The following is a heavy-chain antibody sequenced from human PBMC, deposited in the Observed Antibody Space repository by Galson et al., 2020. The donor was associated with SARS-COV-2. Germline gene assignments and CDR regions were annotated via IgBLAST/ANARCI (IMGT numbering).Heavy chain of an antibody. CDR2: IYHSGST. Sequence: SETLSLTCTVSHYSIRSGYYWGWIRQPPGTGLEWIGSIYHSGSTHYSPSLKSRVTISVDTSKNQFSLNLTSVTAADTAVYYCARGGVYTHRDTLERRPSPPFDYWGQGSLVTVSS. V-gene: IGHV4-38-2*02. J-gene: IGHJ4*02. CDR1: HYSIRSGYY. D-gene: IGHD1-1*01. CDR3: ARGGVYTHRDTLERRPSPPFDY.